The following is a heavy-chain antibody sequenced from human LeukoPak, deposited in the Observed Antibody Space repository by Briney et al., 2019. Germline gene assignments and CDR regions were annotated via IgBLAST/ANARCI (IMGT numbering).Heavy chain of an antibody. Sequence: PSQTLSLTCTVSGGSISSGGYYWSWIQQPPGKGLEWIGYIYHSGSTYYNPSLKSRVTISVDRSKNQFSLKLSSVTAADTAVYYCAREDSSWYRGGYFDYWGQGTLVTVSS. CDR3: AREDSSWYRGGYFDY. J-gene: IGHJ4*02. CDR2: IYHSGST. V-gene: IGHV4-30-2*01. D-gene: IGHD6-13*01. CDR1: GGSISSGGYY.